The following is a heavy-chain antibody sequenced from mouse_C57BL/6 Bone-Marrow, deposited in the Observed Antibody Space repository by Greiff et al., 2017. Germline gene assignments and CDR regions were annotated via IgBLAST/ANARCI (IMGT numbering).Heavy chain of an antibody. Sequence: QVQLKESGAELARPGASVKLSCKASGYTFTSYGISWVKQRTGQGLEWIGEIYPRSGNTYYNEKFKGKATLTADKSSSTAYMELRSLTSEDSAVYFCAKVGRWLLQHYFDYWGQGTTLTVSS. J-gene: IGHJ2*01. CDR3: AKVGRWLLQHYFDY. CDR2: IYPRSGNT. D-gene: IGHD2-3*01. CDR1: GYTFTSYG. V-gene: IGHV1-81*01.